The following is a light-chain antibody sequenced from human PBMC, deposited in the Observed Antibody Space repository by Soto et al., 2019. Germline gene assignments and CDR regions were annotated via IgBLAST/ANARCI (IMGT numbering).Light chain of an antibody. CDR1: SSDVGGYNY. CDR3: SSYTSSSTLV. V-gene: IGLV2-14*01. Sequence: QSALTQPASVSGSPGQSITISCTGTSSDVGGYNYVSWYQQHPGKAPKLMIYDVSNQPSGVSNRFSGSKSGSTASLTISGLQAEDEADYYCSSYTSSSTLVFGGGTKLTVL. J-gene: IGLJ2*01. CDR2: DVS.